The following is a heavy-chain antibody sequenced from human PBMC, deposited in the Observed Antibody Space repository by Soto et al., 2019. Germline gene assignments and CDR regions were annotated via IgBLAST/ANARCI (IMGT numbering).Heavy chain of an antibody. CDR2: IKEDGSEK. V-gene: IGHV3-7*03. Sequence: EVQLVGSGGGLVQPGGSLRLSCAASGFTFSSYWMNWVRQAPGKGLEWVANIKEDGSEKNYVDSVKGRFIISRDNAKESLFLQMNSLRAEDTAVYYCARGQYGGKGYWGQGTLVTVSS. CDR1: GFTFSSYW. CDR3: ARGQYGGKGY. D-gene: IGHD2-15*01. J-gene: IGHJ4*02.